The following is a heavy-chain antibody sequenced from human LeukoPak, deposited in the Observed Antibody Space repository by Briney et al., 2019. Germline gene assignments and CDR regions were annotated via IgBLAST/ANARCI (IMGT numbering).Heavy chain of an antibody. Sequence: SETLSLTCAVYGGSFSGYYWSWIRHPQGKGQEWIGEINHSGSTNYNPSLKSRVTISVDTSKNQFSLKLSSVTAADTAVYYCARGAVAARYGVFDYWGQGTLVTVSS. V-gene: IGHV4-34*01. CDR1: GGSFSGYY. CDR2: INHSGST. CDR3: ARGAVAARYGVFDY. J-gene: IGHJ4*02. D-gene: IGHD6-6*01.